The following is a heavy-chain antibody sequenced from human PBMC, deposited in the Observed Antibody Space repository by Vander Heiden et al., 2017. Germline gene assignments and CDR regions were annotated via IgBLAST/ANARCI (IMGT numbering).Heavy chain of an antibody. CDR1: GFPFDDYA. V-gene: IGHV3-9*01. CDR2: ISWNSGSI. CDR3: AKAQSFGGVIVIPLDY. D-gene: IGHD3-16*02. Sequence: EVQLVESGGGLVQPGRSLRLPCAAAGFPFDDYALPWVRQARGKGLEWVSGISWNSGSIGYADAVKGRFTISRDNAKNSLYLQMNSLRAEDTALYYCAKAQSFGGVIVIPLDYWGQGTLVTVSS. J-gene: IGHJ4*02.